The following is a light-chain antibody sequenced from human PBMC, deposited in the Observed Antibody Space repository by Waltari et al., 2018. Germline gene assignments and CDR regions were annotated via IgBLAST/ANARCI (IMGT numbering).Light chain of an antibody. CDR3: CSFAGRGFSVI. Sequence: QSALTQPASVSGSPGQSITISCPGTSSDVGKYNLVSWYQQHPGEVPKLMIYEVTKRPSGVSDRFSGSKSGNTASLTISGLQAEVEADYFCCSFAGRGFSVIFGGGTKLTVL. J-gene: IGLJ2*01. CDR2: EVT. CDR1: SSDVGKYNL. V-gene: IGLV2-23*02.